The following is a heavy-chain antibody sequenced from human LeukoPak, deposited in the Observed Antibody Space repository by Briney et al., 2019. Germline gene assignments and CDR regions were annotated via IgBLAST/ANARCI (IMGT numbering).Heavy chain of an antibody. CDR2: IYTSGST. V-gene: IGHV4-4*07. CDR3: ARAGAGIAAAGTLAFDI. D-gene: IGHD6-13*01. J-gene: IGHJ3*02. Sequence: SETLSLTGTRSGGSMRSYYWSWIRQPAGKGLEWIGRIYTSGSTNYNPSLKSRVTMSVDTSKNQFSLKLSSVTAADTAVYYCARAGAGIAAAGTLAFDIWGQGTMVTVSS. CDR1: GGSMRSYY.